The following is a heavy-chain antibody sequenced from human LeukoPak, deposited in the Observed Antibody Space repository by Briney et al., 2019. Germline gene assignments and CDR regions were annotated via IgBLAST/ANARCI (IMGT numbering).Heavy chain of an antibody. CDR3: ARVHATGYFSLDLGY. CDR2: INPNTSGT. CDR1: GYTFTGYF. J-gene: IGHJ4*02. D-gene: IGHD3-9*01. Sequence: ASVKVSCKASGYTFTGYFMHWVRQAPGQGLDWMGWINPNTSGTKYAQKFQGRVTMTRDTSIGTAYMELSTVTSDDTVVYFCARVHATGYFSLDLGYWGQGTLVTVSS. V-gene: IGHV1-2*02.